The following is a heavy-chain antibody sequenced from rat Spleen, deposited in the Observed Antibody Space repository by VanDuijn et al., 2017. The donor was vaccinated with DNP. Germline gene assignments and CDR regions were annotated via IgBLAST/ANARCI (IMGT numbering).Heavy chain of an antibody. CDR2: INNAGST. J-gene: IGHJ3*01. CDR3: VTRGTGSDNWFAY. V-gene: IGHV3-3*01. D-gene: IGHD5-1*01. Sequence: EVQLQESGPGLVKPSQSLSLTCSVTGYSITSNHKWSWIRKFPGNELEWMGYINNAGSTNYNPSLKGRFSITRDTSKNQFFLQVNSVGNEDTAIYYCVTRGTGSDNWFAYWGQGTLVTVSS. CDR1: GYSITSNHK.